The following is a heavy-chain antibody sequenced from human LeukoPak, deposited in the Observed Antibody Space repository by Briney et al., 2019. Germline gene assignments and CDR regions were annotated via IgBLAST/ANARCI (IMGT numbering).Heavy chain of an antibody. CDR1: GFTFSSYA. V-gene: IGHV3-23*01. J-gene: IGHJ4*02. D-gene: IGHD6-19*01. CDR3: AKGRSGIVVAGLNY. CDR2: ISGSGDGT. Sequence: GGSLRLSCAASGFTFSSYAMSWVRRAPGKGLEWVSGISGSGDGTYFADSVKGPFTISRDNSMNTLYLQVNSLRAEDTAVYYCAKGRSGIVVAGLNYWGQGTLVTVSS.